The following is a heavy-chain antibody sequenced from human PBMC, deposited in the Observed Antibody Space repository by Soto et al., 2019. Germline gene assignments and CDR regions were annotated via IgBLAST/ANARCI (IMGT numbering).Heavy chain of an antibody. CDR1: GGSISSGGYY. D-gene: IGHD3-10*01. Sequence: QVQLQESGPGLVKPSQTLSLTCTVSGGSISSGGYYWSWIRQHPGKGLEWIGYIYYSGSTYYNPSLKSXXTXSXXTSKNQFSLKLSSVTAADTAVYYCARAPFGRDIDYWGQGTLVTVSS. V-gene: IGHV4-31*03. J-gene: IGHJ4*02. CDR3: ARAPFGRDIDY. CDR2: IYYSGST.